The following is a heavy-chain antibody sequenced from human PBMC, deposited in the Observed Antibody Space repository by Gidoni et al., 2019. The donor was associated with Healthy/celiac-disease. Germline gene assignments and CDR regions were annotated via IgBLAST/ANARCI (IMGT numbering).Heavy chain of an antibody. CDR2: ISYDGSNK. D-gene: IGHD6-13*01. CDR1: GFTFRRYA. Sequence: QVQLVESGGGVVQPGRSLSLSCAASGFTFRRYALHWVRPAPGKGLEWVAVISYDGSNKYYADSVKGRFTISRDNSKNTLYLQMNSLRAEDTAVYYCARDSPPTYSSSWYVNDYYYYGMDVWGQGTTVTVSS. J-gene: IGHJ6*02. CDR3: ARDSPPTYSSSWYVNDYYYYGMDV. V-gene: IGHV3-30*01.